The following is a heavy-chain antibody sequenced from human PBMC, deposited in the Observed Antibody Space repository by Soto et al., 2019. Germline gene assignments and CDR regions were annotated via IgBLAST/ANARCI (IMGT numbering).Heavy chain of an antibody. D-gene: IGHD2-2*01. CDR1: GFTFSINA. Sequence: GWSLRLSCATSGFTFSINALSWVRQAPGKGLEWVSAISANGQGIYYADSVRGRFSISRDNSRNTVFLHMDSLRAEDTAVYYCAKDRDYPRDQFHYWGQGTMVTVSS. J-gene: IGHJ4*02. CDR3: AKDRDYPRDQFHY. CDR2: ISANGQGI. V-gene: IGHV3-23*01.